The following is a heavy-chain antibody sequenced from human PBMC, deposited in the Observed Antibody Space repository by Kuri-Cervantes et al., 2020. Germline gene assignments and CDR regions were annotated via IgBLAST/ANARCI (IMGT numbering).Heavy chain of an antibody. CDR3: ARDRGKGFDGIAAAGIFWGYMDV. V-gene: IGHV1-69*05. CDR2: IIPIFGTA. D-gene: IGHD6-13*01. CDR1: GGTFSSYA. J-gene: IGHJ6*03. Sequence: SVKVSCKASGGTFSSYAISWVRQAPGQGLEWMGGIIPIFGTANYAQKFQGRVTITTDESTSTAYMELSSLRSEDTAVYYCARDRGKGFDGIAAAGIFWGYMDVWGKGTTVTVSS.